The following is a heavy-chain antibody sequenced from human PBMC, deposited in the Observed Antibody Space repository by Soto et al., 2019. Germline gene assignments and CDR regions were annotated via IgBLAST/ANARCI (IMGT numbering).Heavy chain of an antibody. J-gene: IGHJ5*02. CDR1: GFVFSTYG. V-gene: IGHV3-30*18. CDR3: AKDFGAWSDS. D-gene: IGHD6-19*01. Sequence: QVHLVEAGGGVVQPGRSLTISCVGSGFVFSTYGMHWVRQARAKGLEGVALISYDGTDKYYADSVKGRFSISRDNSKQTLSLQMDSLRPEDTAVYYCAKDFGAWSDSWGQGTLVNVSS. CDR2: ISYDGTDK.